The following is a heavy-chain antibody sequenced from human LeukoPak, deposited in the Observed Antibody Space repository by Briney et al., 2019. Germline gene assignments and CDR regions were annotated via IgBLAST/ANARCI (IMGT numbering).Heavy chain of an antibody. J-gene: IGHJ4*02. CDR1: GFTFSSYW. D-gene: IGHD3-3*01. V-gene: IGHV3-74*01. CDR3: ASSFWSGYYDF. Sequence: GGSLRLSCAASGFTFSSYWMHGVRQAPGKGLVWVSCINSGGSSISYADSVKGRFTISRDNAKNTLYLQMNSLRAEDTAVYCCASSFWSGYYDFWGQGALVTASS. CDR2: INSGGSSI.